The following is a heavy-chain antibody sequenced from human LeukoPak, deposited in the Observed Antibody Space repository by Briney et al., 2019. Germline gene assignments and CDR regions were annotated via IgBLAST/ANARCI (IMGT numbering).Heavy chain of an antibody. Sequence: SETLSLTCTVSGGSISSYYWSWIRQPPGKGLEWIGYIYYSGSTNYNPSLKSRVTISVDTSKNQFSLKLSSVTAADTAVYYCARTSGSYYYYYYMDVWGKGTTVTVSS. V-gene: IGHV4-59*01. D-gene: IGHD1-26*01. J-gene: IGHJ6*03. CDR3: ARTSGSYYYYYYMDV. CDR1: GGSISSYY. CDR2: IYYSGST.